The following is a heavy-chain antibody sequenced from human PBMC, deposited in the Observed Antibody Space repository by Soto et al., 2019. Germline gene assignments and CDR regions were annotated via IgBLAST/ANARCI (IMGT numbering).Heavy chain of an antibody. CDR1: GYIFSNYY. J-gene: IGHJ3*02. Sequence: QVQLVQSGAEVKKPGTSVKVSCKASGYIFSNYYMHWVRQAPGQGLEWMGVFNPSGDATHYAQSFQGRVSVTRDTSTSTVYMELSTLTSEDTAVYYCARRGMFKIGFDTWGQGTMVTVSS. CDR2: FNPSGDAT. D-gene: IGHD3-10*01. CDR3: ARRGMFKIGFDT. V-gene: IGHV1-46*01.